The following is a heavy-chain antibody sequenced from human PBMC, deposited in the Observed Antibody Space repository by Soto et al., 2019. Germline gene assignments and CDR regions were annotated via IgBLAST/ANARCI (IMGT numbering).Heavy chain of an antibody. CDR2: IYYSGST. J-gene: IGHJ5*02. V-gene: IGHV4-31*03. CDR1: GGSISSGGYY. D-gene: IGHD3-10*02. CDR3: ARLRCCGRPSAILNWFDP. Sequence: QVQLQESGPGLVKPSQTLSLTCTVSGGSISSGGYYWSWIRQHPGKGLEWIGYIYYSGSTYYNPSLKSRVTISVDTSKNQFSLKLSSVTAADTAVYYCARLRCCGRPSAILNWFDPWGQGTLVTVSS.